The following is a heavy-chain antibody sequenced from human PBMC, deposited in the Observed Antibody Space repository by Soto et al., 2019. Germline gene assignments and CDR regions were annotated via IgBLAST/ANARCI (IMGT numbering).Heavy chain of an antibody. D-gene: IGHD2-8*01. V-gene: IGHV3-30*18. J-gene: IGHJ4*02. CDR1: GFTFSSYG. CDR3: AKAGIVLMVYDTEFDY. Sequence: QVQLVESGGGVVQPGRSLRLSCAASGFTFSSYGMHWVRQAPGKGLEWVAVISYDGSNKYYADSVKGRFTISRDNSKNTLYLQMNSMRAEDTAVYYCAKAGIVLMVYDTEFDYWGPGTLVTVSS. CDR2: ISYDGSNK.